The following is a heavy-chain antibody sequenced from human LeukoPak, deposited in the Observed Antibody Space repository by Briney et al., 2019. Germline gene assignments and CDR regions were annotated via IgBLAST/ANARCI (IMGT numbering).Heavy chain of an antibody. CDR3: VREGVAYNNGWYDPFDY. CDR1: GFTFSSYW. J-gene: IGHJ4*02. Sequence: PGGSLRLSCAASGFTFSSYWMHWVRQAPGKGLVWVSRINSDGSTTTYADFVKGRFTISRDNAKNTLYLQMNSLRAEDTAVYYCVREGVAYNNGWYDPFDYWGQGTLVTVSS. CDR2: INSDGSTT. V-gene: IGHV3-74*01. D-gene: IGHD6-19*01.